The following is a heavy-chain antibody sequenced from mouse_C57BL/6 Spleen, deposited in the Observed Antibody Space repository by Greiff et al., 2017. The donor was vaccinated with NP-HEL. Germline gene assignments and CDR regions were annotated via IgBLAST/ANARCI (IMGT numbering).Heavy chain of an antibody. CDR3: ARDYGSSHAMDY. J-gene: IGHJ4*01. V-gene: IGHV1-52*01. Sequence: QLQQSGAELVRPGSSVKLSCKASGYTFTSYWMHWVKQRPIQGLEWIGNIDPSDSETHYNQKFKDKATLTVDKSPSTAYMQLSSLTSEDSAVYYCARDYGSSHAMDYWGQGTSVTVPS. CDR1: GYTFTSYW. CDR2: IDPSDSET. D-gene: IGHD1-1*01.